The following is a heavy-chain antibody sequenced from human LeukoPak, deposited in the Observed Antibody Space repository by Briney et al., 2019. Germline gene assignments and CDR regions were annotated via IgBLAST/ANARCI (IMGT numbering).Heavy chain of an antibody. V-gene: IGHV3-64*01. CDR1: GFTFSSYA. J-gene: IGHJ4*02. D-gene: IGHD1-1*01. Sequence: PGGSLRLSCAASGFTFSSYAMHWVRQAPGKGLEYVSAISSNGGSTYYANSVKGRFTISRDNSKNTLYLQMGSLRAEDMAVYYCARASQMGTTGTGEFDYWGQGTLVTVSS. CDR2: ISSNGGST. CDR3: ARASQMGTTGTGEFDY.